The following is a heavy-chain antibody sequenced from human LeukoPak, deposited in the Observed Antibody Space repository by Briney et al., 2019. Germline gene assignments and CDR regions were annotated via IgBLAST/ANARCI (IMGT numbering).Heavy chain of an antibody. CDR2: TRDKARNYRT. V-gene: IGHV3-72*01. CDR1: GVTLSDHH. D-gene: IGHD3-16*01. CDR3: ARDGGKGDNSAFDI. J-gene: IGHJ3*02. Sequence: PGGSLRLSCAASGVTLSDHHMDWVRQAPGKGPEWVGRTRDKARNYRTEYAASVDGRFTISRDNSRNSVYLQMNSLKTEDTAVYFCARDGGKGDNSAFDIWGQGTVVTVSS.